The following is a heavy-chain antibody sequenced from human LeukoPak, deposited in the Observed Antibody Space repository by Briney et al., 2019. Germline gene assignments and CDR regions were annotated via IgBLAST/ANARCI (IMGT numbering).Heavy chain of an antibody. CDR3: AKGGRYSSSWYVDY. CDR2: INPNSGGT. J-gene: IGHJ4*02. V-gene: IGHV1-2*06. CDR1: GYTFTGYY. Sequence: ASVKVSCKASGYTFTGYYMHWVRQAPGQGLEWMGRINPNSGGTNYAQKFQGRVTLTRDTSISTAYMELSRLRSDDTAVYYCAKGGRYSSSWYVDYWGQGTLVTVSS. D-gene: IGHD6-13*01.